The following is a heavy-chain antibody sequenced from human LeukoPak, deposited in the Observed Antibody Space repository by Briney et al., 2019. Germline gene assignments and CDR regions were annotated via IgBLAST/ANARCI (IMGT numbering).Heavy chain of an antibody. CDR2: IYTSGST. D-gene: IGHD6-19*01. J-gene: IGHJ4*02. CDR3: ARVQGARQQWLLDY. Sequence: PSETLSLTCTVSGGSISSGSYHWSWIRQPAGKGLEWIGRIYTSGSTNYNPSLKSRVTISVDTSKNQFSLKLSSVTAADTAVYYCARVQGARQQWLLDYWGQGTLVTVSS. CDR1: GGSISSGSYH. V-gene: IGHV4-61*02.